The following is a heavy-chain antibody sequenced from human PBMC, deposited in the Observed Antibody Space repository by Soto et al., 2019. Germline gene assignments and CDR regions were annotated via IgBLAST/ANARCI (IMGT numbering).Heavy chain of an antibody. D-gene: IGHD3-10*01. J-gene: IGHJ6*03. CDR3: ARITMVRGVTLPAADYYYYYMDV. V-gene: IGHV2-70*11. Sequence: SGPTLVNPTQTLTLTCTFSGFSLSTSGMCVSWIRQPPGKALEWLARIDWDDDKYYSTSLKTRLTISKDTSKNQVVLTMTNMDPVDTATYYCARITMVRGVTLPAADYYYYYMDVWGKGTTVTVSS. CDR1: GFSLSTSGMC. CDR2: IDWDDDK.